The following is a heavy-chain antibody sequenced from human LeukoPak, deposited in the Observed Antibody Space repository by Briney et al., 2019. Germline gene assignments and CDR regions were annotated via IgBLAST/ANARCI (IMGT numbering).Heavy chain of an antibody. CDR2: IYYSGST. D-gene: IGHD6-13*01. CDR1: GDSISSSSYY. CDR3: ARHSGYSTSWSFFDY. J-gene: IGHJ4*02. V-gene: IGHV4-39*01. Sequence: SETLSLTCTVSGDSISSSSYYWGWIRQPPGKGLEWIGSIYYSGSTSHNPSLKSRVTISVDTSKNQFSLKLSSVTAADTAVYYCARHSGYSTSWSFFDYWGQGTLVTVSS.